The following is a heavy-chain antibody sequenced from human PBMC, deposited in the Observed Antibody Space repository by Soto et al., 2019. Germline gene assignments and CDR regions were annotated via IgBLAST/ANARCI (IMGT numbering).Heavy chain of an antibody. CDR3: ARDDVVAQKLDY. Sequence: QLQLQESGSGLVKPSQTLSLTCAVSGGSISSGGYSWSWIRQPPRKGLEWIGYISHRGSTYYNPSPQSRVDKIVDRSKKQFSPKPSSVTAADTAVYYCARDDVVAQKLDYWGQGTLVTVSS. J-gene: IGHJ4*02. CDR2: ISHRGST. V-gene: IGHV4-30-2*01. D-gene: IGHD2-15*01. CDR1: GGSISSGGYS.